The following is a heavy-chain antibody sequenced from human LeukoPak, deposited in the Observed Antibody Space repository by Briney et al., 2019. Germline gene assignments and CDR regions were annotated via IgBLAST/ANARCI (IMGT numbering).Heavy chain of an antibody. CDR2: ISYSGST. Sequence: ASETLSLTCTVSGGSITSGVYYWSWIRQHPGKGLEWIGCISYSGSTYYNPSLKSRVTISVDTSKSQFSLKLSSVTAADTAVYYCARMEGSDAFDIWGQGTMVTVSS. J-gene: IGHJ3*02. CDR1: GGSITSGVYY. V-gene: IGHV4-31*03. D-gene: IGHD3-3*01. CDR3: ARMEGSDAFDI.